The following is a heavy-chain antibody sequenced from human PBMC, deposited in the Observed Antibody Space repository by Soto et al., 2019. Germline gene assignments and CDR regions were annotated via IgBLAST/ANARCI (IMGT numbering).Heavy chain of an antibody. CDR2: ISAYNGNT. CDR1: GYTFTSYG. Sequence: QVQLVQSGAEVKKPGASVKVSCKASGYTFTSYGISWVRQAPGQGLEWMGWISAYNGNTNYAQKLQGRVTMTTDTSTNTAYMELRSLRSDDTAVYYCARDSAAIQLWSVFDYWGQGTLVTVSS. J-gene: IGHJ4*02. D-gene: IGHD5-18*01. V-gene: IGHV1-18*04. CDR3: ARDSAAIQLWSVFDY.